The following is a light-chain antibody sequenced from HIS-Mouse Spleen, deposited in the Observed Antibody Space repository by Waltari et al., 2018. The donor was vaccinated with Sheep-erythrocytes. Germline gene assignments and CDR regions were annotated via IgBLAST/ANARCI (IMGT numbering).Light chain of an antibody. CDR3: QQRSNWYT. Sequence: DIVLTQSPATLSLSPGERATLSCRARHSVSSYLAWYQQKPGQAPRLLIYDASNTATGIPARFSGSGSGTDFTLTISSLEPEDFAVYYCQQRSNWYTFGQGTKLEIK. CDR2: DAS. J-gene: IGKJ2*01. V-gene: IGKV3-11*01. CDR1: HSVSSY.